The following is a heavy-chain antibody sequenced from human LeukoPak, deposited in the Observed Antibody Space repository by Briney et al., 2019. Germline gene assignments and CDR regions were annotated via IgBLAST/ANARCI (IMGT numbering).Heavy chain of an antibody. CDR1: GFTFSDYY. CDR3: ARDFGYYYDSSGYPD. Sequence: GSLRLSCAASGFTFSDYYMSWIRQAPGKGLVWVSRINSDGSSTSYADSVKGRFTISRDNAKNTLYLQMNSLRAEDTAVYYCARDFGYYYDSSGYPDWGQGTLVTVSS. V-gene: IGHV3-74*01. J-gene: IGHJ4*02. CDR2: INSDGSST. D-gene: IGHD3-22*01.